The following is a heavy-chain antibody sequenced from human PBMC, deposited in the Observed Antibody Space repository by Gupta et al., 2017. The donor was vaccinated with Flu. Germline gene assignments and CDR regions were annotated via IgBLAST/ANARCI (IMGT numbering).Heavy chain of an antibody. CDR3: ARERFCSTASCYKFIDP. CDR1: GYTFTDYY. J-gene: IGHJ5*02. CDR2: INPHRRNT. Sequence: QVQLVQSGAEVQMPGASVKVSCKASGYTFTDYYIHWVRQAPGQGLEWVGRINPHRRNTNYQQKCQGRVTLTMDTSISTVYVEMNRLKSAEKDVYYCARERFCSTASCYKFIDPLCQVALVTVS. D-gene: IGHD2-2*01. V-gene: IGHV1-2*05.